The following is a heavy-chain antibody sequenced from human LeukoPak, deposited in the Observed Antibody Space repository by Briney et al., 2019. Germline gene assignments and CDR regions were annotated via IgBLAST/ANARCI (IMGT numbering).Heavy chain of an antibody. CDR1: GYTFTGYY. J-gene: IGHJ3*02. D-gene: IGHD3-22*01. Sequence: ASVKVSCKASGYTFTGYYIHWVRQAPGQGLEWMGRIDPNNGGTNYAQKFQGRVTMTRDMSMSTAYMELSRLRSVDTAVYYCAGEDNSSGYRPFDIWGQGTMVTVPS. CDR3: AGEDNSSGYRPFDI. CDR2: IDPNNGGT. V-gene: IGHV1-2*06.